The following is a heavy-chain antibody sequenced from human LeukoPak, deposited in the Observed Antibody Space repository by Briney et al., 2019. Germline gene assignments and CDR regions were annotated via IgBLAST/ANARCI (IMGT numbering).Heavy chain of an antibody. J-gene: IGHJ1*01. CDR1: GFTFSDYY. CDR3: AASLTYYYDSSGYFQH. Sequence: GALRLSCAASGFTFSDYYMSWIRQAPGKGLEWVSYISSSGSTIYYADSVKGRFTISRDNAKNSLYLQMNSLRAEDTAVYYCAASLTYYYDSSGYFQHWGQGTLVTVSS. D-gene: IGHD3-22*01. CDR2: ISSSGSTI. V-gene: IGHV3-11*01.